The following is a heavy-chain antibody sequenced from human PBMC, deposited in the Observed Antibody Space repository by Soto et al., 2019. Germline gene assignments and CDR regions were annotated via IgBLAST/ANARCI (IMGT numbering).Heavy chain of an antibody. J-gene: IGHJ4*02. CDR1: GFTFNYYA. Sequence: GGSLRLSCAVSGFTFNYYAMHWVRQAPGKGLEWVAVISSDGSKQYYADSVKGRFTISRDNSKNALYLQMNSLRNDDTAVHYCASSPTYNDFWSGYLQWGQEPWSPSPQ. V-gene: IGHV3-30-3*01. CDR2: ISSDGSKQ. CDR3: ASSPTYNDFWSGYLQ. D-gene: IGHD3-3*01.